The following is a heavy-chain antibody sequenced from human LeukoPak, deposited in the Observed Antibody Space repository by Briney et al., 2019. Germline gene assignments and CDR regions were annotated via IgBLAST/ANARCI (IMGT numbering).Heavy chain of an antibody. Sequence: GGSLRLSCAPSGFTFSNAWMSWVRQSPGKGLEWVGRIKSKTDGGTTDYAAPVKGRFTISRDDSRNTLYLQMNSLKNEDTAVYYCTTVAAAGYMDYWGQGTLVTVSS. CDR3: TTVAAAGYMDY. CDR2: IKSKTDGGTT. CDR1: GFTFSNAW. J-gene: IGHJ4*02. V-gene: IGHV3-15*01. D-gene: IGHD6-13*01.